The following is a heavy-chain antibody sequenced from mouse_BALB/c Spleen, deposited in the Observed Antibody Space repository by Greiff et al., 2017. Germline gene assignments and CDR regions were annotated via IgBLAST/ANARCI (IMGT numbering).Heavy chain of an antibody. D-gene: IGHD2-14*01. V-gene: IGHV1S41*01. CDR2: IAPGSGST. J-gene: IGHJ2*01. CDR1: GYTFTSYW. Sequence: DLVKPGASVKLSCKASGYTFTSYWINWIKQRPGQGLEWIGRIAPGSGSTYYNEMFKGKATLTVDTSSSTAYIQLSSLSSEDSAVYFIAGGYYRYDGGGFDYWGQGTTLTVSS. CDR3: AGGYYRYDGGGFDY.